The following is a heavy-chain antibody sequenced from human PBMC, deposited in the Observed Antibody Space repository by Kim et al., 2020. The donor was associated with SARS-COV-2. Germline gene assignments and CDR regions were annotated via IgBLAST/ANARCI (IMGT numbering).Heavy chain of an antibody. CDR2: INHSGST. V-gene: IGHV4-34*01. J-gene: IGHJ6*02. D-gene: IGHD4-17*01. CDR3: ARGRGGTTVVTLGLGYYYYCGMDV. CDR1: GGSFSGYY. Sequence: SETLSLTCAVYGGSFSGYYWSWIRQPPGKGLEWIGEINHSGSTNYNPSLKSRVTISVDTSKNQFSLKLRSVTAADTAVYYCARGRGGTTVVTLGLGYYYYCGMDVWGQGTTVTVSS.